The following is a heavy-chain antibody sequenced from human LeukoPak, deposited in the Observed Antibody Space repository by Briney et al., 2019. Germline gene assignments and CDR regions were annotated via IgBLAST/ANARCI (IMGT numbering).Heavy chain of an antibody. CDR3: ARGDCSSTNCYGFDY. J-gene: IGHJ4*02. CDR2: IYYSGNT. V-gene: IGHV4-39*07. Sequence: PSETLSLTCIVSGGSISTSTYYWGWIRQPPGEGLQWIGSIYYSGNTYYNPSLKSRVTISVDTSKNQFSLKLSSVTAADTAVYYCARGDCSSTNCYGFDYWGQGTLVTVSS. D-gene: IGHD2-2*01. CDR1: GGSISTSTYY.